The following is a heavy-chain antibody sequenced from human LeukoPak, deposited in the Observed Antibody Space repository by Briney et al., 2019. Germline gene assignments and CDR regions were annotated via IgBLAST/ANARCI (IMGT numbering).Heavy chain of an antibody. CDR3: AKDIQRGGYFDWLDAFDI. Sequence: PGGSLRLSCAASGFTFSSYGMSWVRQAPGKGLEWVSAISGSGGSTCYADSVKGRFTISRDNSKNTLYLQMNSLRAEDTAVYYCAKDIQRGGYFDWLDAFDIWGQGTMVTVSS. CDR1: GFTFSSYG. CDR2: ISGSGGST. J-gene: IGHJ3*02. V-gene: IGHV3-23*01. D-gene: IGHD3-9*01.